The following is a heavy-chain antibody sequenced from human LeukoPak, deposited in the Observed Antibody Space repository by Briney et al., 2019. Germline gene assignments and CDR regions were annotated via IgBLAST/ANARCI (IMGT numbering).Heavy chain of an antibody. CDR1: GESFNGYY. V-gene: IGHV4-34*01. J-gene: IGHJ4*02. Sequence: SDTLSLTCAVYGESFNGYYWSCMRQPPGKGLEGIREINHSGSTNYNPSLKSRVTISVDTSKNQFSMKLSSVSAADTAVYYCARVNPQYIWVYYFDYWGQGNLVTVSS. D-gene: IGHD3-16*01. CDR3: ARVNPQYIWVYYFDY. CDR2: INHSGST.